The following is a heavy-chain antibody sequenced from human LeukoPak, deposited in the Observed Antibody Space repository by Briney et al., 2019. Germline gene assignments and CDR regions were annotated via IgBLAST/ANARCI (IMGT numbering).Heavy chain of an antibody. CDR1: GFTFTSYG. Sequence: GGSLRLSCAASGFTFTSYGMSWVRQAPGKGLEWVSAISGSGGSTYYADSVKGRFTISRDNSKNTLYLQMNSLRAEDTAVYYCAKLRGYSGYTGIDYWGQGTLVTVSS. D-gene: IGHD5-12*01. V-gene: IGHV3-23*01. CDR3: AKLRGYSGYTGIDY. J-gene: IGHJ4*02. CDR2: ISGSGGST.